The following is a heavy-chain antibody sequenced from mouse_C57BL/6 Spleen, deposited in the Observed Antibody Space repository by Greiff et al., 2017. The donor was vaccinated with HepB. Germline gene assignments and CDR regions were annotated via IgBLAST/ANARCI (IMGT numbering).Heavy chain of an antibody. Sequence: EVQLQQSGAELVRPGASVKLSCTASGFNIKDDYMHWVKQRPEQGLEWIGWIDPENGDTEYASKFQGKATITADTSSNTAYLHLSSLTSEDTAVYDCTDSYYSNTGFAYWGQGTLVTVSA. CDR2: IDPENGDT. V-gene: IGHV14-4*01. D-gene: IGHD2-5*01. J-gene: IGHJ3*01. CDR3: TDSYYSNTGFAY. CDR1: GFNIKDDY.